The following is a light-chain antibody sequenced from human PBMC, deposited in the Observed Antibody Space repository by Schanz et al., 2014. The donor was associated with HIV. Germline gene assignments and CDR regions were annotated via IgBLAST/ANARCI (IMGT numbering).Light chain of an antibody. CDR3: SSFAGNNKLL. J-gene: IGLJ2*01. CDR1: SSNIGAGYD. Sequence: QSVLTQPPSVSGAPGQRVTISCAGSSSNIGAGYDVHWYQQLPGTAPKLLIYSNNNRPSGVPDRFSGSKSGTSASLAITGLQAEDEADYYCSSFAGNNKLLFGGGTKLTVL. V-gene: IGLV1-40*01. CDR2: SNN.